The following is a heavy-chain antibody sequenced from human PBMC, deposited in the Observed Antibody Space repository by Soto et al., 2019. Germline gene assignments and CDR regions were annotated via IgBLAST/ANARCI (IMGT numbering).Heavy chain of an antibody. D-gene: IGHD4-17*01. CDR2: IYYSGST. V-gene: IGHV4-39*01. Sequence: SETLSLTCTVSGGSISSSSYYWGWIRQPPGKGLEWIGSIYYSGSTYYNPSLKSRVTISVDTSKNQFSLKLSSVTAADTAVYYCRSDYGDYTEDYYYYYYMDVWGKGTTVTVSS. CDR1: GGSISSSSYY. CDR3: RSDYGDYTEDYYYYYYMDV. J-gene: IGHJ6*03.